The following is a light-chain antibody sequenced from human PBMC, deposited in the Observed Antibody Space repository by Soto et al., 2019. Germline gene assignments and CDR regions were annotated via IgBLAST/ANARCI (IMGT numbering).Light chain of an antibody. CDR1: NSNIGSNT. CDR3: SSWDDSLNVF. V-gene: IGLV1-44*01. J-gene: IGLJ2*01. CDR2: RND. Sequence: QSVLTQPPSTSGTPGQRVTISCSGSNSNIGSNTVNWYQQRPGTAPKVVIYRNDQRPSGVPDRFSCSKSGTSATLAISGLQSEYEADYYCSSWDDSLNVFFGGGTKVTVL.